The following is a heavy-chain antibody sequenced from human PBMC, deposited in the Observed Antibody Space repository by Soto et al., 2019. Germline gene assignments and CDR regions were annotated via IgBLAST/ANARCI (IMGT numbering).Heavy chain of an antibody. D-gene: IGHD3-22*01. CDR3: ARDFPYYYDSSGYHARFDY. CDR2: INPNSGGT. J-gene: IGHJ4*02. CDR1: GYTFTGYY. Sequence: ASVKVSCKASGYTFTGYYMHWVRQAPGQGLEWMGWINPNSGGTNYAQKFQGRVTMTRDTSISTAYMELSRLRSDDTAVYYCARDFPYYYDSSGYHARFDYWGQGTLVTVSS. V-gene: IGHV1-2*02.